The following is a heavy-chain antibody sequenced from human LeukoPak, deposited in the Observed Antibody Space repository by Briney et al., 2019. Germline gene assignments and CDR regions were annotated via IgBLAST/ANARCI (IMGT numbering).Heavy chain of an antibody. D-gene: IGHD2-15*01. Sequence: SGGSLRLSCAASGFTLSNYGMHWVRQAPGKGLEWVAVIWYDGSDKYYADSVKGRFTISRDNSKNTLYLQMNSLRAEDTAVYYCARDAGYCSGGSCYPGQFDYWGQGTLVTVSS. CDR3: ARDAGYCSGGSCYPGQFDY. V-gene: IGHV3-33*01. J-gene: IGHJ4*02. CDR2: IWYDGSDK. CDR1: GFTLSNYG.